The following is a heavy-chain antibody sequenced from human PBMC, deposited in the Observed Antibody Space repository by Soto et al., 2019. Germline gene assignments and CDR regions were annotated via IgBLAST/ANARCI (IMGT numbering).Heavy chain of an antibody. CDR1: GFTFSSYV. Sequence: EVQLLQSGGGLVQPGGSLRLSCAASGFTFSSYVMSWVRQAPGKGLEWVSTISGTGGSTYYPDSVKGRFTISRDNSKNTVYLQMNSLRAEDAAVYYCAKEMTSGYYLFDYWGQGTLVTVSS. J-gene: IGHJ4*02. V-gene: IGHV3-23*01. CDR2: ISGTGGST. D-gene: IGHD3-22*01. CDR3: AKEMTSGYYLFDY.